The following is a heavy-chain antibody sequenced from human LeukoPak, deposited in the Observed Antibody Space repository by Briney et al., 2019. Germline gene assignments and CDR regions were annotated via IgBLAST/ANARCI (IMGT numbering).Heavy chain of an antibody. J-gene: IGHJ3*02. D-gene: IGHD3-3*01. CDR3: ARATYYDFWSGYFGGSPRDAFDI. Sequence: SETLSLTCAVYGGSFSGYYWSWIRQPPGKGLEWIGEINHSGSTNYNPSLKSRVTISVDTSKNQFSLKLSSVTAADTAVYYCARATYYDFWSGYFGGSPRDAFDIWSQGTMVTVSS. CDR1: GGSFSGYY. V-gene: IGHV4-34*01. CDR2: INHSGST.